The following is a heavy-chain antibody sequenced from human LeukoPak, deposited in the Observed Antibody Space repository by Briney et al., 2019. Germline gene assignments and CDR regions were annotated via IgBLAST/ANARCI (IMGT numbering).Heavy chain of an antibody. CDR3: ARARNYYDSSGFYYEGDAFDI. CDR1: GGSISSYY. Sequence: PSETLSLTCTVSGGSISSYYWSWIRQPPGKGLEWIGYIYYSGTTKYNPSLKSRVIASVDTSENQFSLRLNSVTAADTAVYYCARARNYYDSSGFYYEGDAFDIWGQGTMVTVSS. V-gene: IGHV4-59*01. CDR2: IYYSGTT. J-gene: IGHJ3*02. D-gene: IGHD3-22*01.